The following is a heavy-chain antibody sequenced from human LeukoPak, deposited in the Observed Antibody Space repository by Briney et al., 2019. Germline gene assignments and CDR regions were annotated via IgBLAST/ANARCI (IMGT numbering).Heavy chain of an antibody. D-gene: IGHD6-19*01. V-gene: IGHV4-59*02. Sequence: SETLSLTCTVSGGFVNSHYWSWVRQPPGKGLEWIGYIYYSGSTNYNPSLKSRVTISLDTSENQFSLNLSSVTPADTALYFCARDVGEVTGTHFAYWGQGTLVTVSS. J-gene: IGHJ4*02. CDR1: GGFVNSHY. CDR2: IYYSGST. CDR3: ARDVGEVTGTHFAY.